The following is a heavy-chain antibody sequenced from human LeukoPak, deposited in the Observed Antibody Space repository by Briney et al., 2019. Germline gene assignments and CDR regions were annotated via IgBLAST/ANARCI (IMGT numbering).Heavy chain of an antibody. V-gene: IGHV3-11*01. CDR2: ISSVTSAI. D-gene: IGHD2-2*02. CDR3: VSTPAVRRLNF. Sequence: PGGSLRLSCAASGLSISDYYMSWIRQAPGEGLQWISYISSVTSAIHYADSMKGRFTMSRDNAKNSVYLQMNSLRTEDTAMYFCVSTPAVRRLNFWGQGTLVTVSS. J-gene: IGHJ4*02. CDR1: GLSISDYY.